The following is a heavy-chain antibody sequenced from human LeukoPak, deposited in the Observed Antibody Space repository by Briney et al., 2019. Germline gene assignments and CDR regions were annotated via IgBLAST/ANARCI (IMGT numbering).Heavy chain of an antibody. D-gene: IGHD3-10*01. V-gene: IGHV4-39*02. CDR3: AAAKYDSGSYPEQ. CDR2: IHYPGRT. J-gene: IGHJ4*02. CDR1: GGSITSGTYF. Sequence: ETLSLTCTVSGGSITSGTYFWIRQSPGKGLEWIGNIHYPGRTFYSPSLRSRLTISVDASKNHFSLELSSVTAADTAVYYCAAAKYDSGSYPEQWGQGILVTVFS.